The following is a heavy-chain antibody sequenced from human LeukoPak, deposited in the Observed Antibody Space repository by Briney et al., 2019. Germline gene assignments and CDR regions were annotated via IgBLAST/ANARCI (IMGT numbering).Heavy chain of an antibody. V-gene: IGHV4-61*01. D-gene: IGHD1-26*01. J-gene: IGHJ4*02. CDR2: IYYSGSS. Sequence: SETLSLTCTVSGGSVSSGSYYWSWIRQPPGKGLEWVGYIYYSGSSNYNPSLKSRVTISVDTSKNQFSLKLSSVTAADTAVYYCARAGNIVGNWGQGTLVTVSS. CDR1: GGSVSSGSYY. CDR3: ARAGNIVGN.